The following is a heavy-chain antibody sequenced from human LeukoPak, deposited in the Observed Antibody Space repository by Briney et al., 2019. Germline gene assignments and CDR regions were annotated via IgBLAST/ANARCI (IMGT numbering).Heavy chain of an antibody. D-gene: IGHD3-9*01. CDR2: INAGNGNT. CDR3: ARLDILTGYYIDY. J-gene: IGHJ4*02. V-gene: IGHV1-3*01. CDR1: GYTFTSYA. Sequence: ASVKVSCKAFGYTFTSYAMHWVRQAPGQRLEWMGWINAGNGNTKYSQKFQGRVTITRDTSASTAYMELSSLRSEDTAVYYCARLDILTGYYIDYWGQGTLVTVSS.